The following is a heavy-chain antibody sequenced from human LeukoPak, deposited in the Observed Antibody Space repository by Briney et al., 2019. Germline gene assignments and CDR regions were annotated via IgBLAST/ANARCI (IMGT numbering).Heavy chain of an antibody. Sequence: GGSLRLSCAASGYTFSSYAMSWVRQAPGKGLEWVSGISGSGDSRYYADSVKGRFTISRDNSKNTLYLQMNSLRAEDTAVYYCARADYGDYVEYWGQGTLVTVSS. CDR3: ARADYGDYVEY. V-gene: IGHV3-23*01. CDR1: GYTFSSYA. D-gene: IGHD4-17*01. CDR2: ISGSGDSR. J-gene: IGHJ4*02.